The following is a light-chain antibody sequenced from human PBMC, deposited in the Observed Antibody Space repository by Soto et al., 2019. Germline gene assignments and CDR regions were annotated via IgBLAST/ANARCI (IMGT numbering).Light chain of an antibody. CDR3: QQYNKWPRT. V-gene: IGKV3-15*01. J-gene: IGKJ1*01. CDR1: QSLSSN. CDR2: GAS. Sequence: EIVMTQSPATLSVSPGERATLSCRASQSLSSNLAWYQQKPDQVPRLLIYGASTRATGIPARFNGSGSGTEFTLTISSLQSEDFAVYYCQQYNKWPRTFGQGTKVEIK.